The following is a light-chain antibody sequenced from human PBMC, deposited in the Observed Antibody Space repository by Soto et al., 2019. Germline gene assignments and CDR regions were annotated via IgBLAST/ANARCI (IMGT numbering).Light chain of an antibody. V-gene: IGLV2-14*01. CDR1: ISDIGGYDH. CDR3: ISFTSRSTLI. J-gene: IGLJ2*01. Sequence: QSVLTQPASVSGSPGQSITISCTGTISDIGGYDHVSWYQQHPGKAPKLLIYEVTYRPSGVSSRFSASKSGNTASLTISGLQAEDEADYYCISFTSRSTLIFGGGTKVTVL. CDR2: EVT.